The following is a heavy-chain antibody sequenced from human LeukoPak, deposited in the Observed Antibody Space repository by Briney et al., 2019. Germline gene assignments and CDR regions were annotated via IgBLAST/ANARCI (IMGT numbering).Heavy chain of an antibody. CDR2: INPSGGST. CDR3: ATVPPRGDTNSGGYFDY. Sequence: AASVKVSCKASGYTFTSYYMHWVRQAPGQGLEWMGIINPSGGSTSYAQKFQGRVTMTRDMSTSTVYMELSSLRSEDTAVYYCATVPPRGDTNSGGYFDYWGQGTLVTVSS. J-gene: IGHJ4*02. D-gene: IGHD4-11*01. V-gene: IGHV1-46*01. CDR1: GYTFTSYY.